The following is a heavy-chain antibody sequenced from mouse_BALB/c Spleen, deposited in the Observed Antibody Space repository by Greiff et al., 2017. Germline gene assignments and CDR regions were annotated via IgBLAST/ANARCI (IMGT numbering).Heavy chain of an antibody. D-gene: IGHD2-12*01. V-gene: IGHV5-17*02. Sequence: EVKLVESGGGLVQPGGSRKLSCAASGFTFSSFGMHWVRQAPEKGLEWVAYISSGSSTIYYADTVKGRFTISRDNPKNTLFLQMTSLRSEDTAMYYCARWDYSYAMDYWGQGTSVTVSS. CDR3: ARWDYSYAMDY. CDR1: GFTFSSFG. J-gene: IGHJ4*01. CDR2: ISSGSSTI.